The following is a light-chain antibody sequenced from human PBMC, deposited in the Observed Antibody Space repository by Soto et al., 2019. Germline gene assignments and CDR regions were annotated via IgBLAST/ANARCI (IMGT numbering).Light chain of an antibody. CDR3: QQSKDAPWT. Sequence: DIQMTQSPSTLSAAVEDRVTITCRASQSSGDLFAWYQQKPGEAPKLLIYEASYLESGVPSRFSGSGSGTDFTLIISSLQPEDFATYYCQQSKDAPWTFGQGTKVDIK. V-gene: IGKV1-5*03. J-gene: IGKJ1*01. CDR1: QSSGDL. CDR2: EAS.